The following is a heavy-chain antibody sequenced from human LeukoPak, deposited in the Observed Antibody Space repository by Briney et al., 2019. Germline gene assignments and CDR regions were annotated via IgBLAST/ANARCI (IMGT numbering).Heavy chain of an antibody. Sequence: GGSLRLSCAASGFTFSDYTMNWVRQAPGKGLEWVSSIGSVTTYIYYADSLKGRFTISRDNAKNSLYLQMDSLRAEDTAIYLCARAIAVAGPYYFDYWGQGTLVTVSS. J-gene: IGHJ4*02. CDR2: IGSVTTYI. CDR3: ARAIAVAGPYYFDY. CDR1: GFTFSDYT. V-gene: IGHV3-21*01. D-gene: IGHD6-19*01.